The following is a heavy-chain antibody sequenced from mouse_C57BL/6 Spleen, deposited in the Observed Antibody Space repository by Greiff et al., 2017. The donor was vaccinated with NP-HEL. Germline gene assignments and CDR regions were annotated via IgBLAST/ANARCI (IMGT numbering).Heavy chain of an antibody. CDR1: GFTFSDYG. Sequence: EVQRVESGGGLVKPGGSLKLSCAASGFTFSDYGMHWVRQAPEKGLEWVAYISSGSSTIYYADTVKGRFTISRDNAKNTLFLQMTSLRSEDTAMYYCATLVGYYAMDYWGQGTSVTVSS. V-gene: IGHV5-17*01. CDR3: ATLVGYYAMDY. J-gene: IGHJ4*01. CDR2: ISSGSSTI. D-gene: IGHD6-2*01.